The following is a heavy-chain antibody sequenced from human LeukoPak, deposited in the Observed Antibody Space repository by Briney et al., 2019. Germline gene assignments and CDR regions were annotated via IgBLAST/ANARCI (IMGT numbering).Heavy chain of an antibody. J-gene: IGHJ4*02. CDR1: GGSISSYY. V-gene: IGHV4-59*08. D-gene: IGHD4-17*01. CDR2: IYYSGST. CDR3: ARGYYGDYLNYFDY. Sequence: SETLSLTRTVSGGSISSYYWSWIRQPPGKGLEWIGYIYYSGSTNYNPSLKSRVTISVDTSKNQFSLKLSSVTAADTAVYYCARGYYGDYLNYFDYWGQGTLVTVSS.